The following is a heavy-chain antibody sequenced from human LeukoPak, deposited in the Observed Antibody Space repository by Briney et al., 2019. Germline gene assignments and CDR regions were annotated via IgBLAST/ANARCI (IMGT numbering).Heavy chain of an antibody. CDR1: GFTFSSYS. CDR3: ARGHGDYNYYYYGMDV. V-gene: IGHV3-21*01. D-gene: IGHD4-17*01. CDR2: ISSSSSYI. J-gene: IGHJ6*02. Sequence: GGSLRLSCAASGFTFSSYSMNWVRQAPGKGLEWVSSISSSSSYIYYADSVKGRFTISRDNAKNSLYLQMNSLRAEDTAVYYCARGHGDYNYYYYGMDVWGQGTTVTVSS.